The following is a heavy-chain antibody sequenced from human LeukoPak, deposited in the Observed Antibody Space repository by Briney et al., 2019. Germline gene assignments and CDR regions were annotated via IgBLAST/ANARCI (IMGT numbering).Heavy chain of an antibody. CDR3: AKDIGPTVGMMLLGAFDI. J-gene: IGHJ3*02. D-gene: IGHD2-21*01. Sequence: GGSLRLSCAASGFTFSSYGMHWVRQAPGKGLEWVAVIWYDGSNKYYADSVKGRFTISRDNSKNTLYLQMNSPRAEDTALYYCAKDIGPTVGMMLLGAFDIWGQGTMVTVSS. V-gene: IGHV3-30*02. CDR2: IWYDGSNK. CDR1: GFTFSSYG.